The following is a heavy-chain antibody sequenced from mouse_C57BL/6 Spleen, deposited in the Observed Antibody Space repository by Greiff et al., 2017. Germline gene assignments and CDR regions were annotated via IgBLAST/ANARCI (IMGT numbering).Heavy chain of an antibody. V-gene: IGHV1-55*01. D-gene: IGHD1-1*01. Sequence: QVQLQQPGAELVKPGASVKMSCKASGYTFTSYWITWVKQRPGQGLEWIGDIYPGSGSTNYNEKFKSKATLTVDTSSSTAYMQLSSLTSEDSAVYYCARGGYYGSSFYFDHWGQGTTLTVSS. CDR2: IYPGSGST. J-gene: IGHJ2*01. CDR1: GYTFTSYW. CDR3: ARGGYYGSSFYFDH.